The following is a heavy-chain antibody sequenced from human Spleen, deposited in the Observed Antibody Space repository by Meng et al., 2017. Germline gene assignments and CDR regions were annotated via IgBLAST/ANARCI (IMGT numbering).Heavy chain of an antibody. Sequence: QVQLVQSGAEVKKPGASVKVSCKASGYTFPDYWLHWVRRAPGQGLEWMGGIIPIFGTANYAQKFQGRVTLTTDTFTSTAYMELRSLRSDDTAVYYCVTRGNPYLNCWGQGTLVTVSS. CDR3: VTRGNPYLNC. CDR2: IIPIFGTA. V-gene: IGHV1-69*06. J-gene: IGHJ4*02. CDR1: GYTFPDYW.